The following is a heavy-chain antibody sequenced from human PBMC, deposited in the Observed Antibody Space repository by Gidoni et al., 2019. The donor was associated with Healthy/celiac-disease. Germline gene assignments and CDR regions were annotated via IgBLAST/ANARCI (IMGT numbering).Heavy chain of an antibody. V-gene: IGHV4-31*03. CDR3: ARVSVANYYCGMDV. D-gene: IGHD2-15*01. CDR2: IYYSGST. CDR1: GGSITSGGYY. Sequence: QLQLQQSGPGLVKPLQPLSLTCTVPGGSITSGGYYWSWIRQHPGKGLEWIGYIYYSGSTYYNPSLKSRVTISVDTSKNQFSLKLSSVTAADTAVYYCARVSVANYYCGMDVWGQGTTVTVSS. J-gene: IGHJ6*02.